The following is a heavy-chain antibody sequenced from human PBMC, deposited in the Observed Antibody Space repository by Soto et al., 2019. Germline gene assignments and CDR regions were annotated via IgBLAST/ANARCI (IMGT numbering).Heavy chain of an antibody. Sequence: ESGPTLVNPTQTLTLTCTFSGFSLSTSGMCVSWIRQPPGKALEWLARIDWDDDKNYTTSLKTRLTISKDTSKNQVVLTMTIMDLVDTATFYCARDSVALYYYYYGMDVWGQGTTVTVSS. CDR2: IDWDDDK. D-gene: IGHD2-21*01. CDR1: GFSLSTSGMC. V-gene: IGHV2-70*11. J-gene: IGHJ6*02. CDR3: ARDSVALYYYYYGMDV.